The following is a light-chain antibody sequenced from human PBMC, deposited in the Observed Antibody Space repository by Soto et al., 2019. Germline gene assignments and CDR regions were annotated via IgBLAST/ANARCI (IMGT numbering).Light chain of an antibody. CDR2: GAS. CDR1: QSVSTNY. CDR3: QHYGTSPTWT. J-gene: IGKJ1*01. V-gene: IGKV3-20*01. Sequence: EIVLTQSPVTLSLSPGETATLSCRASQSVSTNYLAWYQQKPGQAPRPLIFGASIRASGIPGRFSGSGSGTDFNLTISRLEPEYCAEYYCQHYGTSPTWTFGQGTKVEIK.